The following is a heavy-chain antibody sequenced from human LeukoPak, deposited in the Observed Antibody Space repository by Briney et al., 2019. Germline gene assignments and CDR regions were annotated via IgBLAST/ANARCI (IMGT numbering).Heavy chain of an antibody. J-gene: IGHJ4*02. D-gene: IGHD4-17*01. CDR2: INHSGST. Sequence: SETLSLTCAVYGGSFSGYYWSWIRQPPGKGLEWIGEINHSGSTNYNPSLKSRVTISVDTSRNQFSLKLSSVTAADTAVYYCARVNGDYAYFDYWGQGTLVTVSS. V-gene: IGHV4-34*01. CDR3: ARVNGDYAYFDY. CDR1: GGSFSGYY.